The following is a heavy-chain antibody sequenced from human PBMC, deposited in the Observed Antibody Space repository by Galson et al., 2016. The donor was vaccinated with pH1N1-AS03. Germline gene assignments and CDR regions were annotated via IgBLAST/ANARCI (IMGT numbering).Heavy chain of an antibody. D-gene: IGHD3-16*01. CDR2: IYGGGDT. Sequence: SLRLSCAASGFTFSDYGMHWVRQAPGKGLEWVSVIYGGGDTFYADSVKGRFTISRDNSKNTVYLQMNSLRVEDTAVYYCAREPWGSTQGEYWGQGTLVTVSS. CDR1: GFTFSDYG. CDR3: AREPWGSTQGEY. V-gene: IGHV3-53*01. J-gene: IGHJ4*02.